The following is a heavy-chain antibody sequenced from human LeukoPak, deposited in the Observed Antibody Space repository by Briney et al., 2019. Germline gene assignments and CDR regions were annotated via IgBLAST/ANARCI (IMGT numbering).Heavy chain of an antibody. V-gene: IGHV3-21*01. J-gene: IGHJ4*02. D-gene: IGHD3-22*01. CDR3: AKDHGLIVVATPGY. CDR1: GFTFSSYG. CDR2: ISSSSSYI. Sequence: GGVLRLSCAASGFTFSSYGMTWVRQAPGKGLEWVSSISSSSSYIYYADSVKGRFTISRDNAKNSLYLQMNSLRAEDTAVYYCAKDHGLIVVATPGYWGQGTLVTVSS.